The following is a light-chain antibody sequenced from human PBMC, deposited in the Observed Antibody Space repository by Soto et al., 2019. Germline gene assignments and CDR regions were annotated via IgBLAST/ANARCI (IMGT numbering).Light chain of an antibody. CDR3: QQYNNWPRT. J-gene: IGKJ1*01. V-gene: IGKV3-15*01. CDR1: QSVSGN. CDR2: GAS. Sequence: EIVMTQSPATLSVSPGERATLSCRASQSVSGNLAWYQQKPGQAPRLLIYGASTGATGIPARFSGSGSGTEFTLTISSLQSEDFAVYYCQQYNNWPRTFGQGNKVEIK.